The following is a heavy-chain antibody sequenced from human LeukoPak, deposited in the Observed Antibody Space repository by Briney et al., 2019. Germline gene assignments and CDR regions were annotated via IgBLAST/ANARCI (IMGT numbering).Heavy chain of an antibody. CDR1: GYTFTGYY. J-gene: IGHJ4*02. CDR2: INPNSGGT. D-gene: IGHD3-10*01. CDR3: ARDNRYYGSGSYYNFDY. V-gene: IGHV1-2*06. Sequence: GASVTVSCKASGYTFTGYYMHWVRQAPGQGLEWMGRINPNSGGTNYAQKFQGRVTMTRDTSISTAYMELSRLRSDDTAVYYCARDNRYYGSGSYYNFDYWGQGTLVTVSS.